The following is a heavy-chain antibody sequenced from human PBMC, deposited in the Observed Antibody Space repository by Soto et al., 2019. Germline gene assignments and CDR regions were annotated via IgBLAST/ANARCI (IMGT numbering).Heavy chain of an antibody. CDR1: GYTFTGYY. CDR3: ARYNWNYGSLLY. V-gene: IGHV1-2*02. CDR2: INPNSGGT. J-gene: IGHJ4*02. D-gene: IGHD1-7*01. Sequence: ASVKVSCKASGYTFTGYYMHWVRQAPGQGLEWMGWINPNSGGTNYAQKFQGRVTMTRDTSISTAYMELSRLRSDDTAVYYCARYNWNYGSLLYWGQGTLVTVSS.